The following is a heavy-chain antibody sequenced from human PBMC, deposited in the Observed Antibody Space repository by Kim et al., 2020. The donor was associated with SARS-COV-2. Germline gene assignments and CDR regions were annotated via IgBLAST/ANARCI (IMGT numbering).Heavy chain of an antibody. D-gene: IGHD5-12*01. J-gene: IGHJ4*02. Sequence: GGSLRLSCAASGFTFSSYGMHWVRQAPGKGLEWVAVIWYDGSNKYYADSVKGRFTISRDNSKNTLYLQMNSLRAEDTAVYYCARDIGYSGYDVGYYFDYWGQGTLVTVSS. CDR1: GFTFSSYG. CDR2: IWYDGSNK. V-gene: IGHV3-33*01. CDR3: ARDIGYSGYDVGYYFDY.